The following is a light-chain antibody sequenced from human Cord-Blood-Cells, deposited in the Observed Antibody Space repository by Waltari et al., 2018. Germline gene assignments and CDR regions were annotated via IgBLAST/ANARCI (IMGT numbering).Light chain of an antibody. CDR3: CSYAGSSTWV. Sequence: QSALTQPASVSGSPGQSITISCTGTSSDVGSYNLVSWYQHHPGKAPKPMIYEGSKRPSGVSNPFSGSKSGNTAYLTISGLQAEDEADYYCCSYAGSSTWVFGGGTKLTVL. CDR2: EGS. J-gene: IGLJ3*02. CDR1: SSDVGSYNL. V-gene: IGLV2-23*01.